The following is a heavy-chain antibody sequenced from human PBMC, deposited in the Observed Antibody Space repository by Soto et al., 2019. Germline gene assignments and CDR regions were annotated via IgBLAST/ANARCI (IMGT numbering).Heavy chain of an antibody. D-gene: IGHD3-10*01. CDR2: INAGDGSR. J-gene: IGHJ4*02. V-gene: IGHV1-3*01. CDR1: GYTFTNYG. Sequence: ASGKVSCKASGYTFTNYGVHWVRQAPGQRLEWMGWINAGDGSRKYSRNFQGRVIITSDTTASTAYMELTRLTSDDTAVYYCARAVHTMIQGVRFRVDQWGQGTLVTVSS. CDR3: ARAVHTMIQGVRFRVDQ.